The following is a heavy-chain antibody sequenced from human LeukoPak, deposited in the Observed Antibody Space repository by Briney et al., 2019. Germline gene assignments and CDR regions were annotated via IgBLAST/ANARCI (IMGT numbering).Heavy chain of an antibody. V-gene: IGHV3-48*04. J-gene: IGHJ4*02. CDR2: ISSSSSTI. CDR3: ARSSYRGLSYFDY. Sequence: PGGSLRLSCAASGFTFSSYSMSWVRQAPGKGLEWVSYISSSSSTIYYSDSVKGRFTISRDNAKNSLYLQMNSLRAEDTAVYYCARSSYRGLSYFDYWGQGTLVTASS. CDR1: GFTFSSYS. D-gene: IGHD2-2*02.